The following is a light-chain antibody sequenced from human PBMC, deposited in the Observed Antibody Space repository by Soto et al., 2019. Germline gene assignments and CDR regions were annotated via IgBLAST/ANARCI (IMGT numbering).Light chain of an antibody. V-gene: IGLV2-8*01. CDR2: EVS. CDR3: SSYAGGTNLYV. CDR1: NNDVGGYNY. Sequence: QSVLTQPPSASGSPGQSVTISCTGTNNDVGGYNYVSWYQQHPGKAPKLMIYEVSKRPSGVPDRFSGSKSGNTASLTVSGLQAEDEAEYYCSSYAGGTNLYVFGTGTKVTVL. J-gene: IGLJ1*01.